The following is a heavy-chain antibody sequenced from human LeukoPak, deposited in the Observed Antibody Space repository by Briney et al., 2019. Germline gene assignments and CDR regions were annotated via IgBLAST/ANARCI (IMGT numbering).Heavy chain of an antibody. V-gene: IGHV5-51*01. CDR2: IWPDVSDT. D-gene: IGHD3-22*01. J-gene: IGHJ4*02. Sequence: GESLKISCKGSGYNFRTYWIGWVRQMPGKGLEWMGIIWPDVSDTRYSPSFQGQVTISADRSISTAYLQWSSLRASDTAMYYCARRFNFDSSGLRTPSFDYWGQGTPVTVSS. CDR3: ARRFNFDSSGLRTPSFDY. CDR1: GYNFRTYW.